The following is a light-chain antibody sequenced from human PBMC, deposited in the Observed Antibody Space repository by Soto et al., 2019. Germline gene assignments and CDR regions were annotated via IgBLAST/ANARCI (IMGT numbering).Light chain of an antibody. CDR2: ATS. CDR3: QQYGSPSWT. CDR1: QSVSSSY. Sequence: EIVLTQSPGTLSLSPGERATLSCRASQSVSSSYLAWYQQKPGQPPRLVMYATSSRATCIPARFSGSGSGTDFTLTISRLEPEDFAVYYCQQYGSPSWTFGQGTKVDIK. J-gene: IGKJ1*01. V-gene: IGKV3-20*01.